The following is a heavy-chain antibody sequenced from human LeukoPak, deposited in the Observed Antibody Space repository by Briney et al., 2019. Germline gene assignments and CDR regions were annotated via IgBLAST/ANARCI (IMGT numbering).Heavy chain of an antibody. V-gene: IGHV1-69*04. CDR3: ASTDGYNNVYYYGMDV. CDR1: GGTFSSYA. J-gene: IGHJ6*02. D-gene: IGHD5-24*01. CDR2: IIPIFGIA. Sequence: SVKVSCKASGGTFSSYAISWVRQAPGQGLEWMGRIIPIFGIANYAQKFQGRVTITADKSTSTAYMELSSLRSEDTAVYYCASTDGYNNVYYYGMDVWGQGTTVTVSS.